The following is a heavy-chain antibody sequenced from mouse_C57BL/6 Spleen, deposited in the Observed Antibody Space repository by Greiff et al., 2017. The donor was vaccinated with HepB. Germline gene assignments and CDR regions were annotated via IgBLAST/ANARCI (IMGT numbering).Heavy chain of an antibody. V-gene: IGHV1-82*01. CDR3: AEDSSGYGY. CDR2: IYPGDGDT. CDR1: GYAFSSSW. Sequence: QVQLQQSGPELVKPGASVKISCKASGYAFSSSWMNWVKQRPGKGLEWIGRIYPGDGDTNYTWKFKGKATLTADKSSSTAYMQLSSLTSEDSAVYFCAEDSSGYGYWGQGTTLTVSS. J-gene: IGHJ2*01. D-gene: IGHD3-2*02.